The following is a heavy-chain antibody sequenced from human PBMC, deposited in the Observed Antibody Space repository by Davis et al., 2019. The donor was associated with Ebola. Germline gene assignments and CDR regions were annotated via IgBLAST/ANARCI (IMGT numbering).Heavy chain of an antibody. J-gene: IGHJ4*02. V-gene: IGHV3-23*01. CDR1: GFIISSYG. CDR3: ANLDYGDNSGFDY. CDR2: IRAGGGTT. Sequence: PGGSLRLSCAASGFIISSYGMHWVRQDPGKGLEWVSGIRAGGGTTYYADSVKGRFTISRDNSKNTLYLQMNSLRAEDTAVYYCANLDYGDNSGFDYWGQGTLVTVSS. D-gene: IGHD4-23*01.